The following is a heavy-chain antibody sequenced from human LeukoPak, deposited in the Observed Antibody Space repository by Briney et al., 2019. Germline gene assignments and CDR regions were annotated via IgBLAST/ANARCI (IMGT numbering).Heavy chain of an antibody. V-gene: IGHV3-7*01. CDR3: ARYSGYWDFDY. CDR2: IKQDGSEK. Sequence: GGSLRLSCAASGFTFSSHWMSWVRQAPGKGLEWVAHIKQDGSEKYYVGSVKGRFTISRDNAKNSLFLQMNSLRAEDTAIYYCARYSGYWDFDYWGQGTLVTVSS. D-gene: IGHD5-12*01. CDR1: GFTFSSHW. J-gene: IGHJ4*02.